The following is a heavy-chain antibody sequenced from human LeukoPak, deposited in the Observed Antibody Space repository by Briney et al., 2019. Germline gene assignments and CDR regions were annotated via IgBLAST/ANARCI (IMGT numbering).Heavy chain of an antibody. CDR1: GFFVSTNY. CDR3: ARRSSSGWYPDHYYYYMDV. D-gene: IGHD6-19*01. Sequence: GGSLRLSCATSGFFVSTNYVNWVRQAPGKGLEWVSVIYAGGNTYYADSVKGRFTISRDNLRNTVYLQMNSLRAEDTAMYYCARRSSSGWYPDHYYYYMDVWGKGTTVTISS. J-gene: IGHJ6*03. V-gene: IGHV3-66*04. CDR2: IYAGGNT.